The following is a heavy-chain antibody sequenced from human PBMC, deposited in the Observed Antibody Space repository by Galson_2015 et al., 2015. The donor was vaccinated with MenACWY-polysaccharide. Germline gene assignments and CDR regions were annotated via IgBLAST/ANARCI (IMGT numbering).Heavy chain of an antibody. V-gene: IGHV3-33*01. D-gene: IGHD3-10*02. CDR2: IQYDAVYK. CDR3: AREGSRIVFPAFDT. J-gene: IGHJ3*02. Sequence: SLRLSCAASTVTFRGSGMHWVRQAPGKGLEWVAVIQYDAVYKQYLDSVKGRFSVSRDNSKSTLYLEMNNLRAEDTALYYCAREGSRIVFPAFDTWGQETRVIVSS. CDR1: TVTFRGSG.